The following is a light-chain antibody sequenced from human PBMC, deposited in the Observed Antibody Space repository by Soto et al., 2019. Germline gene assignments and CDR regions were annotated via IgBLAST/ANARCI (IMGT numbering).Light chain of an antibody. Sequence: QSVLTQPPSASGTPGQRVTISCSGSSSNIGSNTVNWYQQLPGTAPKLLIYSNNQRPSGVPDRFSGSKSGTSASLAISWLQSEDEADYYCAAWDDSLNGHYVFGTGTKVTVL. CDR3: AAWDDSLNGHYV. CDR1: SSNIGSNT. V-gene: IGLV1-44*01. CDR2: SNN. J-gene: IGLJ1*01.